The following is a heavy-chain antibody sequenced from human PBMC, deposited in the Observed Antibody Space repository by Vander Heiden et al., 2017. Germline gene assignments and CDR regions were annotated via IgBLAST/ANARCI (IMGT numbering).Heavy chain of an antibody. CDR1: GGSFSGYY. Sequence: QVQLHQWGARLLKPSETLSLTCAVAGGSFSGYYWSWIRQPPGKGLEWIGEVNYGGSTNYNPSLKSRVTISVDTSKNQFSLKLSSVTAADTAVYYCARTAQFDYWGQGTLVTVSS. CDR2: VNYGGST. CDR3: ARTAQFDY. J-gene: IGHJ4*02. V-gene: IGHV4-34*01.